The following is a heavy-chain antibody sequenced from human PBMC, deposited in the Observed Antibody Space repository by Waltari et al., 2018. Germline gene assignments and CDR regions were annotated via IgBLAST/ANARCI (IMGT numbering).Heavy chain of an antibody. CDR3: ARAGLLGAFDV. D-gene: IGHD2-15*01. Sequence: DVQLVASGGGLVKPGGSLRLSCAASGFSFRSYDMNWVRQAPGRGLEWVASISGSGRSYIFYTDSVKGRFTISRDDAKNTVSLQMNNLSAEDTALYYCARAGLLGAFDVWGQGTMVTVSS. CDR2: ISGSGRSYI. V-gene: IGHV3-21*01. J-gene: IGHJ3*01. CDR1: GFSFRSYD.